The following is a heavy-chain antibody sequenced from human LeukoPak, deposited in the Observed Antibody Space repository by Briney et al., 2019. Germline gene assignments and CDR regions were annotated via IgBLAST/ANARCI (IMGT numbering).Heavy chain of an antibody. J-gene: IGHJ4*02. V-gene: IGHV1-2*02. D-gene: IGHD3-22*01. Sequence: EASVKVSCKASGYTFTGYYMHWVRQAPGQGLEWMGWINPNSGGTNYAQKFQGRVTMTRDTSISTAYMELSRLRPDDTAVYYCARSLTYYYDSSGYYPPRYWGQGTLVTVSS. CDR1: GYTFTGYY. CDR3: ARSLTYYYDSSGYYPPRY. CDR2: INPNSGGT.